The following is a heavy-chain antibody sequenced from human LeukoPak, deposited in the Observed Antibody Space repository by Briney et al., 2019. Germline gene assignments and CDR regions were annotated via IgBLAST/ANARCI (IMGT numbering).Heavy chain of an antibody. J-gene: IGHJ5*02. Sequence: ASVKVSCKASGYTFTSYGISWVRQAPGQGREWMGWISAYNGNTNYAQKLQGRVTMTTDTSTSTAYMELRSLRSDDTAVYYCARDPVTIFGVVIPMRSGANWFDPWGQGTLVTVSS. CDR2: ISAYNGNT. CDR1: GYTFTSYG. D-gene: IGHD3-3*01. CDR3: ARDPVTIFGVVIPMRSGANWFDP. V-gene: IGHV1-18*01.